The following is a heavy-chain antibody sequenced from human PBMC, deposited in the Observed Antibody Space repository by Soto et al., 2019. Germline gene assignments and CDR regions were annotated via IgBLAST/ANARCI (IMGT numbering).Heavy chain of an antibody. CDR3: ARCRHPGIAAAASDY. J-gene: IGHJ4*02. D-gene: IGHD6-13*01. CDR2: INAGNGNT. V-gene: IGHV1-3*01. CDR1: GYTFTSYA. Sequence: ASVKVSCKASGYTFTSYAMHRVRQAPGQRLEWMGWINAGNGNTKYSQKFQGRVTITRDTSASTAYMELSSLRSEDTAVYYCARCRHPGIAAAASDYWGQGTLVTVSS.